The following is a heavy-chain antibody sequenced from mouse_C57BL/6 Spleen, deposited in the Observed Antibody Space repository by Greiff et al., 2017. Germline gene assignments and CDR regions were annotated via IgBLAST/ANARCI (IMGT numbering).Heavy chain of an antibody. V-gene: IGHV3-6*01. J-gene: IGHJ1*03. CDR3: AREGDYDYDWYFDV. D-gene: IGHD2-4*01. CDR1: GYSITSGYY. Sequence: VQLQQSAPGLVKPSQSLSLTCSVTGYSITSGYYWNWIRQFPGNKLEWMGYISYDGSNNYNPSLKNRFSITRDTSKNQFFLKLNSVTTEDTATYYCAREGDYDYDWYFDVWGTGTTVTVSS. CDR2: ISYDGSN.